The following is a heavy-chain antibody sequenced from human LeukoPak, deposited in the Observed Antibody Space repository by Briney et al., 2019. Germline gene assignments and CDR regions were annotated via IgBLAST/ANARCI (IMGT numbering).Heavy chain of an antibody. Sequence: SETLSLTCTVSGGSISSSSYYWCWIRQPPGKGLEWIGSLYYSGSTYYNPSLKSRVTISVDTSKNQFSLKLSSVTAADTAVYYCARHPRKRGVVVAATDFDYWGQGTLVTVSS. J-gene: IGHJ4*02. CDR3: ARHPRKRGVVVAATDFDY. CDR2: LYYSGST. CDR1: GGSISSSSYY. V-gene: IGHV4-39*01. D-gene: IGHD2-15*01.